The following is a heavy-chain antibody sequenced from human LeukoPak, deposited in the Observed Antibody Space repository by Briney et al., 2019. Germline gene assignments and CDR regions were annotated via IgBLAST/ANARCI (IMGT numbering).Heavy chain of an antibody. V-gene: IGHV4-4*07. CDR1: GGSISSYY. Sequence: SETLSLTCTVSGGSISSYYWGWIRQPAGRGLQWIGRISASGSTNYNPSLKSRVTMSVDTSKNQFSLKLTSVTAADTAVYYCARGSGSYFPDFDHWGQGTLVTVSS. D-gene: IGHD1-26*01. CDR2: ISASGST. J-gene: IGHJ4*02. CDR3: ARGSGSYFPDFDH.